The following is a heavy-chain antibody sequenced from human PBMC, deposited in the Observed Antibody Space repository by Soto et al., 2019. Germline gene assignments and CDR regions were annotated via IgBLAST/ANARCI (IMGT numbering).Heavy chain of an antibody. Sequence: GSLRLSCAASGFTFKSYWMQWVRQAPGKGLVWVSWINSDGSSTSYADSVKGRFTISRDNAKNTLYLQMNSLRAEDTAVYYCASGGSSLNFDSWGQGTLVTVSS. D-gene: IGHD6-6*01. CDR1: GFTFKSYW. CDR2: INSDGSST. J-gene: IGHJ4*02. CDR3: ASGGSSLNFDS. V-gene: IGHV3-74*01.